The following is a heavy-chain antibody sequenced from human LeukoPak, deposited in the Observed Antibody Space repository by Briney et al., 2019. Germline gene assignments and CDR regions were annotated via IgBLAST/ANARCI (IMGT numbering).Heavy chain of an antibody. CDR1: GFTFSSYS. J-gene: IGHJ6*02. CDR3: ARVTSYYDFWSGYYNDYYGMDV. CDR2: ISSSSSYI. V-gene: IGHV3-21*01. D-gene: IGHD3-3*01. Sequence: PGGSLRLSCAASGFTFSSYSMNWVRQAPGKGLEWVSSISSSSSYIYYADSVKGRFTISRDNAKNSLYLQMNSLRAEDTAVYYCARVTSYYDFWSGYYNDYYGMDVWGQGTTVTVSS.